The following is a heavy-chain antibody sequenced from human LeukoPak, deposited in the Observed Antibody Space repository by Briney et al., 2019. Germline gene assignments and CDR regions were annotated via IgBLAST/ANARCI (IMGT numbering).Heavy chain of an antibody. CDR3: ARPNQYNYGSGSYDY. V-gene: IGHV4-39*01. Sequence: PSETLSLTCTVSGGSISSSSYYWGWIRQPPGKGLEWIGTIYYSGGTYYNPSLKSRVTISVGTSKNQFSLRVSSVTAADTAVYYCARPNQYNYGSGSYDYWGQGTLVTVSS. J-gene: IGHJ4*02. CDR1: GGSISSSSYY. D-gene: IGHD3-10*01. CDR2: IYYSGGT.